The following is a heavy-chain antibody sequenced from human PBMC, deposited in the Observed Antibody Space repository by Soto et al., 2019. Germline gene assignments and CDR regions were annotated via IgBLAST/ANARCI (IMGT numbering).Heavy chain of an antibody. CDR1: GDSMTSSDW. CDR3: VCNGYYSLEY. CDR2: IHYSGDI. V-gene: IGHV4-4*02. D-gene: IGHD3-22*01. Sequence: QVQLQESGPGLVKPSGTLSLTCAVSGDSMTSSDWWSWVRQAPGKGLEWFGEIHYSGDINYDPSLRSRVTISVDRSKNQFSLNLSSVTAADTAVYFCVCNGYYSLEYWGQGTLVIVSP. J-gene: IGHJ4*02.